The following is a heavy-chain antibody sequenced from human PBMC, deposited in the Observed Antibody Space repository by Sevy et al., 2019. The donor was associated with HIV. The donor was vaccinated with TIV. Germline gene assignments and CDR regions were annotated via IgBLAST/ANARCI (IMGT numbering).Heavy chain of an antibody. CDR1: GFTFSSYA. CDR2: ISYDGSNK. D-gene: IGHD3-10*01. Sequence: GGSLRLSCAASGFTFSSYAMHWVRQAPGKGLEWVAVISYDGSNKYYAASLKGRFTISRDNSKNTLYLQMNSLRAEDTAVYYCARARFGELLSDDAFDIWGQGTMVTVSS. V-gene: IGHV3-30-3*01. CDR3: ARARFGELLSDDAFDI. J-gene: IGHJ3*02.